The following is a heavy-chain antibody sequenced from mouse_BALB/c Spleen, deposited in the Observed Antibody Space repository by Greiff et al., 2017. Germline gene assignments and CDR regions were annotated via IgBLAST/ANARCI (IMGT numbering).Heavy chain of an antibody. J-gene: IGHJ4*01. CDR2: ISYSGST. D-gene: IGHD1-1*01. CDR1: GYSITSDYA. CDR3: ANGSRMVDY. V-gene: IGHV3-2*02. Sequence: EVQLVESGPGLVKPSQSLSLTCTVTGYSITSDYAWNWIRQFPGNKLEWMGYISYSGSTSYNPSLKSRISITRDTSKNQFFLQLNSVTTEDTATYYCANGSRMVDYWGQGTSVTVSS.